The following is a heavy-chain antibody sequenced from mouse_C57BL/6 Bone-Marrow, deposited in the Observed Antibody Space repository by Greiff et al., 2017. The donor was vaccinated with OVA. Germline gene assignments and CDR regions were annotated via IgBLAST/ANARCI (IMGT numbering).Heavy chain of an antibody. D-gene: IGHD2-10*02. J-gene: IGHJ1*03. CDR1: GYAFSNSW. Sequence: QVQLQQSGPELVKPGASVKISCKASGYAFSNSWMNWVKQRPGKGLEWIGRIYPGDGDTNYNGKFKGKATLTADKSSNTAYMQLSSLTSEDSAVYFCARRGYGNYWYFDVWGTGTTVTVSS. V-gene: IGHV1-82*01. CDR3: ARRGYGNYWYFDV. CDR2: IYPGDGDT.